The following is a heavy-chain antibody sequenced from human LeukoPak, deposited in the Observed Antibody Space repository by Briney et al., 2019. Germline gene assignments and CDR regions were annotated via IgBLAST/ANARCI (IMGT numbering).Heavy chain of an antibody. D-gene: IGHD6-19*01. CDR3: AKMVGRLGIAVAGSDY. Sequence: TGGSLRLSCAASGFTFSNAWMSWVRQAPGKGLEWVSAISGSGGSTYYADSVKGRFTISRDNSKNTLYLQMNSLRAEDTAVYYCAKMVGRLGIAVAGSDYWGQGTLVTVSS. CDR2: ISGSGGST. J-gene: IGHJ4*02. V-gene: IGHV3-23*01. CDR1: GFTFSNAW.